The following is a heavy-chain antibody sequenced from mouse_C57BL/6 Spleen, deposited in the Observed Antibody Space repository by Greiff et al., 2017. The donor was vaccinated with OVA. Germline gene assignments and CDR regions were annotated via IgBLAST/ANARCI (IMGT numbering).Heavy chain of an antibody. D-gene: IGHD2-4*01. CDR3: ARGGRLRPYFDY. J-gene: IGHJ2*01. V-gene: IGHV1-18*01. Sequence: VQLKESGPELVKPGASVKIPCKASGYTFTDYNMDWVKQSHGKSLEWIGDINPNNGGTIYNQKFKGKATLTVDKSSSTAYMELLSLRSEDTAVYYCARGGRLRPYFDYWGQGTTLTVSS. CDR2: INPNNGGT. CDR1: GYTFTDYN.